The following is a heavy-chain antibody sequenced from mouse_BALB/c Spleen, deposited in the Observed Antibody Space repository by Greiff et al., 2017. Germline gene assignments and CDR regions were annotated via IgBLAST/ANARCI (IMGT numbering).Heavy chain of an antibody. CDR2: INPYNGDT. J-gene: IGHJ4*01. Sequence: EVQLQQSGPELVKPGASVKISCKASGYSFTGYFMNWVMQSHGKSLEWIGRINPYNGDTFYNQKFKGKATLTVDKSSSTAHMELRSLASEDSAVYYCAREGLYGSSYVEAMDYWGQGTSVTVSS. D-gene: IGHD1-1*01. V-gene: IGHV1-20*02. CDR3: AREGLYGSSYVEAMDY. CDR1: GYSFTGYF.